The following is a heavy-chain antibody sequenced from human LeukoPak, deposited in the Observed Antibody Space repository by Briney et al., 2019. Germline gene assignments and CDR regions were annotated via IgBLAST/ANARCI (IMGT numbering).Heavy chain of an antibody. CDR2: IYTSGST. Sequence: SETLSLTCAVYGGSFSGYYWSWIRQPAGKGLEWIGRIYTSGSTNYNPSLKSRVTMSVDTSKNQFSLKLSSVTAADTAVYYCARGEWLRYGYYYGMDVWGQGTTVTVSS. CDR1: GGSFSGYY. D-gene: IGHD5-12*01. CDR3: ARGEWLRYGYYYGMDV. J-gene: IGHJ6*02. V-gene: IGHV4-59*10.